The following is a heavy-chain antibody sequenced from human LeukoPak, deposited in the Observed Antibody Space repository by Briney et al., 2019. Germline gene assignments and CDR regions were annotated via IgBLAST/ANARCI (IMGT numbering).Heavy chain of an antibody. V-gene: IGHV1-2*02. CDR3: ARYSSGRPPFDY. D-gene: IGHD3-22*01. J-gene: IGHJ4*02. CDR1: GYTFTGRY. Sequence: GASVKVSCKASGYTFTGRYMHWVRQAPGQGLEWMGWINSNSGGTNYAQKFQGRVTMTRDTSISTAYMELSSLRSDDTAVYYCARYSSGRPPFDYWGQGTLVTVSS. CDR2: INSNSGGT.